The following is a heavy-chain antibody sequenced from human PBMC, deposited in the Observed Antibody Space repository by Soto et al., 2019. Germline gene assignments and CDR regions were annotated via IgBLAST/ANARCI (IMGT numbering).Heavy chain of an antibody. V-gene: IGHV4-39*01. CDR1: GGSFSSGTYY. J-gene: IGHJ6*02. Sequence: QLQLQESGPGLVKPSETLSLTCSVSGGSFSSGTYYWGWIRQSPGKGLEWIGNGFHTGTTHYNPSLKSRVTMSVDTSKDEFSLRLSSVTAADTAVYYCARLDYGNGMDVWGQGTTVTVSS. D-gene: IGHD3-10*01. CDR3: ARLDYGNGMDV. CDR2: GFHTGTT.